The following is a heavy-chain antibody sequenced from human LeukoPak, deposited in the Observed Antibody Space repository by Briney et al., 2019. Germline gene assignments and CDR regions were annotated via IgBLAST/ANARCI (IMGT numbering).Heavy chain of an antibody. Sequence: GGSLRLSCAASGFTFSSYWMSWVRQAPGKGLEWVANIKQDGSEKYYVDSVKGRFTTSRDNAKNSLYLQMNSLRAEDTAVYYCARLDLKYYYDSSGYDYWGQGTLVTASS. V-gene: IGHV3-7*01. CDR3: ARLDLKYYYDSSGYDY. D-gene: IGHD3-22*01. J-gene: IGHJ4*02. CDR1: GFTFSSYW. CDR2: IKQDGSEK.